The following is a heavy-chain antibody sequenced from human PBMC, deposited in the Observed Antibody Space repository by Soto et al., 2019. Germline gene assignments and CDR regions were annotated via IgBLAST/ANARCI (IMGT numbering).Heavy chain of an antibody. CDR3: ARVHDSSGSYYYYGMDV. CDR1: GGTFSSYA. CDR2: IIPIFGTA. J-gene: IGHJ6*02. Sequence: GASVKVSCKASGGTFSSYAISWVRQAPGQGLEWMGGIIPIFGTANYAQKFQGRVTITADESTSTAYMELSSLRSEDTAVYYCARVHDSSGSYYYYGMDVWGQGTTVTVSS. V-gene: IGHV1-69*13. D-gene: IGHD3-22*01.